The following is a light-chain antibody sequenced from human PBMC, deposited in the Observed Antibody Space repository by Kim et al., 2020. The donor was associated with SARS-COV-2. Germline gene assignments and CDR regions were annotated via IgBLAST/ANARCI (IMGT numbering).Light chain of an antibody. CDR3: AAWDGSLNGRV. J-gene: IGLJ3*02. Sequence: QPVLTQPPSASGTPGQRVTISCSGSSSNIGSNIVNWYQQFPGMAPKLLISSNDQRPSGVPDRFSGSKSGTSASLAISGLQSEDEADYYCAAWDGSLNGRVFGGGTQLTVL. CDR2: SND. V-gene: IGLV1-44*01. CDR1: SSNIGSNI.